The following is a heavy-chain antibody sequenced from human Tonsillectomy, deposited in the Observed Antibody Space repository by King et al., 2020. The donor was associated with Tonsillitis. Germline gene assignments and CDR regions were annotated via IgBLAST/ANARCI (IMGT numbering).Heavy chain of an antibody. CDR1: GFTFTTFA. J-gene: IGHJ4*02. Sequence: EVQLVESGGGLVQPGGSLRLSCAASGFTFTTFAMTWVRQSPGKGLEWVSSISATSGSTYYADSVKGRFTISRDNYKNTVYLQMFSLMAEDTAVYYCAKTGWDYGGDSPGGRYFDSWGQGTLVTVSS. CDR3: AKTGWDYGGDSPGGRYFDS. D-gene: IGHD4-23*01. CDR2: ISATSGST. V-gene: IGHV3-23*04.